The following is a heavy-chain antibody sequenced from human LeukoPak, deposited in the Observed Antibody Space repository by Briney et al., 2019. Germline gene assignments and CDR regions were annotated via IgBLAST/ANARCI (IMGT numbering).Heavy chain of an antibody. CDR3: AKDRPPYYYDSSGGSVH. D-gene: IGHD3-22*01. Sequence: PGGSLRLSCAASGFTFSSYAMSWVRQAPGKGLEWVSAISGSGGSTYYADSVKGRFTISRDNSKNTLYLQMNSLRAEDTAVYYCAKDRPPYYYDSSGGSVHWGQGTLVTVSS. V-gene: IGHV3-23*01. CDR1: GFTFSSYA. J-gene: IGHJ4*02. CDR2: ISGSGGST.